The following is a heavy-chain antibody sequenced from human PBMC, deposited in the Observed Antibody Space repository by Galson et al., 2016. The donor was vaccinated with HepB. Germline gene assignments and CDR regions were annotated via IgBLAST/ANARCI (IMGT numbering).Heavy chain of an antibody. CDR3: ATLERRPSGHYYFDS. D-gene: IGHD3-22*01. CDR1: RASLNNNY. V-gene: IGHV4-34*01. Sequence: SETLSLTCVVYRASLNNNYWSWVRQPPGKGLEWLGEITHSGDINYNPSLKSRVTMSADTSSSQFSLKMTSVTAAATAMYYCATLERRPSGHYYFDSWGQGTLVTVST. J-gene: IGHJ4*02. CDR2: ITHSGDI.